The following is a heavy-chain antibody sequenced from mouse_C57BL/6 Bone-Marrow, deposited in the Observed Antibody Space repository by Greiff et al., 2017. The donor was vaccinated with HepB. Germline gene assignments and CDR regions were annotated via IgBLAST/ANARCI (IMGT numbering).Heavy chain of an antibody. V-gene: IGHV5-17*01. Sequence: EVKLEESGGGLVKPGGSLKLSCAASGFTFSDYGMHWVRQAPEKGLEWVAYISSGSSTIYYADTVKGRFTISRDNAKNTLFLQMTSLRSEDTAMYYCARCLYSNPFAYWGQGTLVTVSA. D-gene: IGHD2-5*01. CDR2: ISSGSSTI. J-gene: IGHJ3*01. CDR3: ARCLYSNPFAY. CDR1: GFTFSDYG.